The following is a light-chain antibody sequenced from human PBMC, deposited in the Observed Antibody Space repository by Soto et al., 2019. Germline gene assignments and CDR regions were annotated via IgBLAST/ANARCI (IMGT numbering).Light chain of an antibody. CDR1: GSNIGTNT. CDR3: AACDVSFVV. V-gene: IGLV1-44*01. CDR2: SDN. Sequence: QSVLTQPPSASGTPGQWVTISCSGSGSNIGTNTVTWYQQLPGAAPRLLIYSDNQRPSGVPARFSGSKSGTSASLAISGLQSEDEGDYYCAACDVSFVVFGGWTKLTVL. J-gene: IGLJ3*02.